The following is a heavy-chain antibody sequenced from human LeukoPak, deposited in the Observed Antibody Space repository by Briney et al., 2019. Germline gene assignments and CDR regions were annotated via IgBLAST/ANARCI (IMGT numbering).Heavy chain of an antibody. CDR2: ISGSGGST. CDR1: GFTFSSHA. V-gene: IGHV3-23*01. J-gene: IGHJ4*02. CDR3: AKSRDGSTSSHDY. Sequence: GGSLRLSCAASGFTFSSHAMSWVRQAPGKGLEWVSVISGSGGSTYYADSVKGRFTISRDNSKNTLYLQMNSLRAEDTAVYYCAKSRDGSTSSHDYWGQGTLVTVSS. D-gene: IGHD2-2*01.